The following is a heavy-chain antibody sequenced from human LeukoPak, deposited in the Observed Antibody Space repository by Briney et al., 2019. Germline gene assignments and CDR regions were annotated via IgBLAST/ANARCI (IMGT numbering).Heavy chain of an antibody. V-gene: IGHV4-59*01. CDR1: GDSIRGFY. CDR3: ARWNYDIWTGHRYFDY. J-gene: IGHJ4*02. CDR2: FDYSGGS. D-gene: IGHD3/OR15-3a*01. Sequence: SETLSLTCNVSGDSIRGFYWGWIRQPPGKGLEWIGYFDYSGGSNYNPALESRVIISVDASKNQFSLKLRSLTAADTDVYYCARWNYDIWTGHRYFDYWGQGTLVIVSS.